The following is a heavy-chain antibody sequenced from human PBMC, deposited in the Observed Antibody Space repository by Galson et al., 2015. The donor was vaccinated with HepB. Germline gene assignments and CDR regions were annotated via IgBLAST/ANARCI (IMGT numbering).Heavy chain of an antibody. D-gene: IGHD2-2*01. CDR2: INAGNGNT. V-gene: IGHV1-3*01. Sequence: SVKVSCKASGYTFTSYAMHWVRQAPGQRLEWMGWINAGNGNTKYSQKFQGRVTITRDTSASTAYMELSSLRSEDTAVYYCARSRVSFVSTSWYYYYGMDVWGQGTTVTVSS. CDR1: GYTFTSYA. CDR3: ARSRVSFVSTSWYYYYGMDV. J-gene: IGHJ6*02.